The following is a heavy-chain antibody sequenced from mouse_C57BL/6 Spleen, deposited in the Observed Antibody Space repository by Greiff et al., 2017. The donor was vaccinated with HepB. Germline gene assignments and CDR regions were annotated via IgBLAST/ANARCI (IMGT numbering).Heavy chain of an antibody. Sequence: ESGPGLVKPSQSLSLTCSVTGYSITSGYYWNWIRQFPGNKLEWMGYISYDGSNNYNPSLKNRISITRDTSKNQFFLKLNSVTTEDTATYYCSYGYDWFAYWGQGTLVTVSA. CDR3: SYGYDWFAY. J-gene: IGHJ3*01. D-gene: IGHD2-2*01. V-gene: IGHV3-6*01. CDR1: GYSITSGYY. CDR2: ISYDGSN.